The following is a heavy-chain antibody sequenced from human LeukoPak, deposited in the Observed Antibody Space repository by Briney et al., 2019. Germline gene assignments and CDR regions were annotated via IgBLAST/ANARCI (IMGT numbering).Heavy chain of an antibody. Sequence: PSETLSLTCTVSSDSISSSGYYWGWIRHPPGKGLEWIGSISYSGITYYNPSLKSRVTISVDTSKNQFSLKLSSVSATDTAVYYCARQRGSSSFGYYYFGMDVWGQGTTVTVSS. CDR3: ARQRGSSSFGYYYFGMDV. D-gene: IGHD6-6*01. CDR1: SDSISSSGYY. CDR2: ISYSGIT. V-gene: IGHV4-39*01. J-gene: IGHJ6*02.